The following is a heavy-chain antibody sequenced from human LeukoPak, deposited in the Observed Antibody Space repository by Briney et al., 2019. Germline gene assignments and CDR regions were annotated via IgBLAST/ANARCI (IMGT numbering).Heavy chain of an antibody. CDR1: GYTCTSYY. V-gene: IGHV1-46*01. Sequence: ASVKVSCKASGYTCTSYYMHWVRQAPGQGLEWMGIINPSGGSTIYAQKFQGRITMTRDTSTSTVYMELSSLRSEDTAVYYCARNKTTFGVIMPGDPFSGSRDWGQGTLVTVSS. CDR3: ARNKTTFGVIMPGDPFSGSRD. J-gene: IGHJ4*02. CDR2: INPSGGST. D-gene: IGHD3-3*01.